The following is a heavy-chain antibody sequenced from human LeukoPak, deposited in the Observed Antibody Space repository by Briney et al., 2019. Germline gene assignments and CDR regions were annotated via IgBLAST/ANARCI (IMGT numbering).Heavy chain of an antibody. CDR2: INPNNGGT. CDR1: GYTFTSYG. D-gene: IGHD3-22*01. Sequence: GASVKVSCKASGYTFTSYGISWVRQAPGQGLEWMGWINPNNGGTNYQGRVTMTRDTSTSTAYMELNRLRSDDTAVYYCASFVYYYDSDAYMDYWGQGTLVTVSS. J-gene: IGHJ4*02. V-gene: IGHV1-18*01. CDR3: ASFVYYYDSDAYMDY.